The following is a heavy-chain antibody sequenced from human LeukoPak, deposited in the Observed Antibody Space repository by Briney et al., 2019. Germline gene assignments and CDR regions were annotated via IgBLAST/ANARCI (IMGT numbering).Heavy chain of an antibody. J-gene: IGHJ5*02. D-gene: IGHD6-25*01. CDR2: IYYSGST. CDR1: GGSISSYY. V-gene: IGHV4-59*01. CDR3: ARVAAGSAYNWFDP. Sequence: PSETLSLTCTVSGGSISSYYWSWIRQPPGKGLEWIGYIYYSGSTNYNPSLKSRVTISVDTFKNQFSLKLSSVTAADTAVYYCARVAAGSAYNWFDPWGQGTLVTVSS.